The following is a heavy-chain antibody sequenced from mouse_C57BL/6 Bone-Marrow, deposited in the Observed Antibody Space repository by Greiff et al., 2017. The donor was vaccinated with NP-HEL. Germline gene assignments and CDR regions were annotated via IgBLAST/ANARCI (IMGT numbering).Heavy chain of an antibody. V-gene: IGHV1-80*01. Sequence: QVQLQQSGAELVKPGASVKISCKASGYAFRSYWMNWVKQRPGKGLEWIGQFYPGDGDTNYNGKFKGKATLTADKSSSTAYMQLSSLTSEDSAVYFCARSDYGSSYFDYWGQGTTLTVSS. CDR3: ARSDYGSSYFDY. D-gene: IGHD1-1*01. J-gene: IGHJ2*01. CDR1: GYAFRSYW. CDR2: FYPGDGDT.